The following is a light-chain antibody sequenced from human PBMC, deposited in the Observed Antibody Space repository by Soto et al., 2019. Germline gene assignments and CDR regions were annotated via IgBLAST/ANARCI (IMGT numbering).Light chain of an antibody. CDR2: GNS. CDR1: SSNIGAGYD. V-gene: IGLV1-40*01. J-gene: IGLJ2*01. CDR3: QSYDSSVSKVV. Sequence: VLTQPPSVSGAPGQRVTISCTGSSSNIGAGYDVHWYQQLPGTAPKLLIYGNSNRPSGVPDRFSGSKSGTSASLAITGLQAEDEADYYCQSYDSSVSKVVFGGGTKLTVL.